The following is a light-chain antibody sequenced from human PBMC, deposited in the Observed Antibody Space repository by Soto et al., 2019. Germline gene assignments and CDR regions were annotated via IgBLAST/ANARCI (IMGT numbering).Light chain of an antibody. V-gene: IGKV1-5*01. CDR2: DAS. CDR1: QNIGTS. Sequence: DMQMTQSPSTLSASVGDRVTITCRASQNIGTSLAWYQQTPGKAPKLLISDASTLESGVPSRFGGSGSGTEFTLSITSLQPNYFATYDCQQYFWHWTFCQGTKV. J-gene: IGKJ1*01. CDR3: QQYFWHWT.